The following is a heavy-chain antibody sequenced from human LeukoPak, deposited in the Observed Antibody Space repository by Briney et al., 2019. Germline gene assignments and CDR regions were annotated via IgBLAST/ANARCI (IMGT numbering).Heavy chain of an antibody. J-gene: IGHJ4*02. V-gene: IGHV3-21*06. D-gene: IGHD3-10*01. CDR2: ISNSGKYM. CDR3: ARDGGSGFHDY. Sequence: SGGSLRLSCTASGLTISSYSMNWVRQAPGKGLEWVSSISNSGKYMYYTDSVKGRFTISRDSAKNSLYLQMNSLRAEDTAVYYCARDGGSGFHDYWGQGTLVTVSS. CDR1: GLTISSYS.